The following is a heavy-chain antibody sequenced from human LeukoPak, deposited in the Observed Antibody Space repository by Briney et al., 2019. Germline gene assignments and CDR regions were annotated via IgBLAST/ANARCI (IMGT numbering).Heavy chain of an antibody. D-gene: IGHD6-19*01. CDR3: ARARLGIAVAGGHNWFDP. V-gene: IGHV3-30*04. CDR1: GFTFSSYA. CDR2: ISYDGSNK. J-gene: IGHJ5*02. Sequence: GRSLRLSCAASGFTFSSYAMHWVRQAPGKGLGGVAGISYDGSNKYYADSVKGRFTISRDNSKTTLYLQLNSLRAEDTAVYYCARARLGIAVAGGHNWFDPWGQGTLVTVSS.